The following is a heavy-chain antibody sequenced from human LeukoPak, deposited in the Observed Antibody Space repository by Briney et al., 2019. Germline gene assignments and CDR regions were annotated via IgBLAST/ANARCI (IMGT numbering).Heavy chain of an antibody. J-gene: IGHJ4*02. D-gene: IGHD3-3*01. V-gene: IGHV1-8*01. CDR1: GYTFTSYD. Sequence: ASVKVSCKASGYTFTSYDINWVRQATGQGLEWMGWMNPNSGNTGYAQKFQGRVTMTRNTSISTAYMELSSLRSEDTAVYFCARRTIFGVVIDYWGQGTVVTVSS. CDR3: ARRTIFGVVIDY. CDR2: MNPNSGNT.